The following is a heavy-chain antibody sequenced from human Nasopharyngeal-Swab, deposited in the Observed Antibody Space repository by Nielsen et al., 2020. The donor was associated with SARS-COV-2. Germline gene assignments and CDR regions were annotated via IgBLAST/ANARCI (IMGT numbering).Heavy chain of an antibody. CDR1: GFTFGNYA. CDR2: ISSRRYGGTP. V-gene: IGHV3-49*03. Sequence: SLKISCIGSGFTFGNYAIVWFRQAPGKGLEWVGFISSRRYGGTPEYAASVRGRFMISRDDFNSITFLEMNSVKTEDTAIYYCCRLGVDGTIPFDYWGQGTLVTVSS. CDR3: CRLGVDGTIPFDY. J-gene: IGHJ4*02. D-gene: IGHD1-7*01.